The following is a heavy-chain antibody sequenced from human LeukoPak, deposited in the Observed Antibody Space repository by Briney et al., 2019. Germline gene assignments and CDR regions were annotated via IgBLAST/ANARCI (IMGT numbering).Heavy chain of an antibody. CDR1: GFTFDDYG. V-gene: IGHV3-20*04. D-gene: IGHD6-19*01. Sequence: GGSLRLSCAASGFTFDDYGMSWVRQAPGKGLEWVSGINWNGGSTGYVDSVKGRFTISRDNAKNSLYLQMNSLRAEDTALYYCAGLAGTGYYYYYMDVWGKGTTVTVSS. CDR3: AGLAGTGYYYYYMDV. J-gene: IGHJ6*03. CDR2: INWNGGST.